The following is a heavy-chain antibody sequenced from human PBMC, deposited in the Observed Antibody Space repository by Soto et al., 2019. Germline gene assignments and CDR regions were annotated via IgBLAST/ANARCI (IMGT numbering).Heavy chain of an antibody. Sequence: SETLSLTCAVSGGSISSGGYSWSWIRHPPGKGLEWIGYIYHSGSTYYNPSLKSRVTISVDRSKNQFSLKLSSVTAADTAVYYCARGVLLWFGELFPWFDPWGQGTLVTVSS. CDR1: GGSISSGGYS. CDR3: ARGVLLWFGELFPWFDP. D-gene: IGHD3-10*01. CDR2: IYHSGST. J-gene: IGHJ5*02. V-gene: IGHV4-30-2*01.